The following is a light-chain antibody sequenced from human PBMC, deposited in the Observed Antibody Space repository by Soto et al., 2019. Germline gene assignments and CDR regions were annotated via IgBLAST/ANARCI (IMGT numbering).Light chain of an antibody. J-gene: IGKJ3*01. CDR3: QHYNSYSEFS. Sequence: DIQMTQSPPTLSASVGDRVTITCRASQSINNWLAWYQQKPGKAPKLLIYKASTLENGVPSRFSGSGSGTEFTLIIGCLQPDDFATYYCQHYNSYSEFSFGPGTKVDIK. CDR1: QSINNW. CDR2: KAS. V-gene: IGKV1-5*03.